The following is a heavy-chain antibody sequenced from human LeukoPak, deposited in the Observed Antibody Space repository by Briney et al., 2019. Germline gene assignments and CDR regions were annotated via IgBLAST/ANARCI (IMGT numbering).Heavy chain of an antibody. Sequence: ASVKVSCKASGYTFTGNYIHWVRQAPGQGLEWMGWINPNSGGTNYAQKFQGRVTMTRDTSISTAYMELTRLRSDDTAVYYCAREGQLVGPTPKVHYYGMDFWGQGTTVTVSS. J-gene: IGHJ6*02. CDR2: INPNSGGT. CDR1: GYTFTGNY. CDR3: AREGQLVGPTPKVHYYGMDF. D-gene: IGHD1-26*01. V-gene: IGHV1-2*02.